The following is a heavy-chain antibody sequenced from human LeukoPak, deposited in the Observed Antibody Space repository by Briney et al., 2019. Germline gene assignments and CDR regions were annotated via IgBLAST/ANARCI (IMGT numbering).Heavy chain of an antibody. J-gene: IGHJ4*02. CDR2: MQYDGSIK. D-gene: IGHD5-12*01. V-gene: IGHV3-30*02. CDR3: AKSGLNRFDY. Sequence: GSLRLSCAASGFTFSSYDMHWVRQAPGKGLEWVAFMQYDGSIKYYADSVKGRFTISRDNSKNTLYLQMNSLRAEDTAVYYCAKSGLNRFDYWGQGTLVTVSS. CDR1: GFTFSSYD.